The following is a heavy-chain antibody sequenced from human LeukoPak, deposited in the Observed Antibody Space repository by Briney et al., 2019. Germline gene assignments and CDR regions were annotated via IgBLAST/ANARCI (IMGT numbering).Heavy chain of an antibody. J-gene: IGHJ4*02. CDR3: AANYYDSSGYYYPFDY. D-gene: IGHD3-22*01. Sequence: SETLSLTCTVSGGSISSYYWSWIRQPPGKGLEWIGYIYYSGSTNYNPSLKSRVTISVDTSKNQFSLKLSSVTAEDTAVYYCAANYYDSSGYYYPFDYWGQGTLVTVSS. CDR2: IYYSGST. V-gene: IGHV4-59*01. CDR1: GGSISSYY.